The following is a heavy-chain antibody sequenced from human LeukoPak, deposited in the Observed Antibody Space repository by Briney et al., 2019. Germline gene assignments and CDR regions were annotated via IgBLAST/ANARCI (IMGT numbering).Heavy chain of an antibody. CDR1: GLTFSSYG. D-gene: IGHD1-26*01. V-gene: IGHV3-30*03. CDR2: ISYDGSNK. CDR3: ASEHSGNYYRPFDY. J-gene: IGHJ4*02. Sequence: GGSLRLSCAASGLTFSSYGMHWVRQAPGKGLEWVAVISYDGSNKYYADSVKGRFTISRDNSKNTLYLQMNSLRAEDTAVYYCASEHSGNYYRPFDYWGQGTLVTVSS.